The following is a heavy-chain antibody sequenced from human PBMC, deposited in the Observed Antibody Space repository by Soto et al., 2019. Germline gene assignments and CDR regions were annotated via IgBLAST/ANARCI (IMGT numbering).Heavy chain of an antibody. Sequence: QVQLVQSGAEVKKPGASVKVSCKASGYTFTSYYMHWVRQAPGQGLEWMGIINPSGGSTSYAQRFQXXFXMXXDTSTGAVYMELSSLSSEHTAVYSYAWRFYYGSSRRGRGTLV. CDR2: INPSGGST. V-gene: IGHV1-46*03. CDR1: GYTFTSYY. J-gene: IGHJ1*01. CDR3: AWRFYYGSSR. D-gene: IGHD3-22*01.